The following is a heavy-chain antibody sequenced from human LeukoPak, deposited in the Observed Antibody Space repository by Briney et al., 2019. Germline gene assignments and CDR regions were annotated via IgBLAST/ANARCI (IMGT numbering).Heavy chain of an antibody. J-gene: IGHJ4*02. V-gene: IGHV3-7*03. CDR3: ARGRGSDY. CDR1: GXTFSSYS. D-gene: IGHD3-16*01. Sequence: GGSLRLSCAASGXTFSSYSMSWVRQAPGKGLEWVANIQQDGSERYYVASVKGRFTISRDNAKNSLYLQMNSLRAEDTAVYYCARGRGSDYWGQGTLVTVSS. CDR2: IQQDGSER.